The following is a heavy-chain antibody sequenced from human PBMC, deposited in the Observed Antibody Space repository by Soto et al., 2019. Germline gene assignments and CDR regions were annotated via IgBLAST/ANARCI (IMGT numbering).Heavy chain of an antibody. D-gene: IGHD3-9*01. CDR3: ARGLTRYFASNYYYYGMDV. J-gene: IGHJ6*02. CDR2: IRSKAFGGTT. V-gene: IGHV3-49*04. CDR1: GFTFGDYG. Sequence: PGGSLRLSCTTSGFTFGDYGMNWVRQAPGKGLEWVGFIRSKAFGGTTEYAASVKGKFTISRDDSNSIAYLQMNSLKTEDTAVYFCARGLTRYFASNYYYYGMDVWCQGTTVTVSS.